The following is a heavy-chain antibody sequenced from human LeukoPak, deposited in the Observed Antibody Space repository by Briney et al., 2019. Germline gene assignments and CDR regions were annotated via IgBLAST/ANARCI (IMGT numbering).Heavy chain of an antibody. CDR1: GYSISSGYY. V-gene: IGHV4-38-2*02. CDR2: IYHSGST. D-gene: IGHD3-9*01. Sequence: SETLSLTCTVSGYSISSGYYWGWIRQPPGKGLEWIGSIYHSGSTYYNPSLKSRVTISVDTSKNQFSLKLSSVTAADTAVYYCARVYYDISGGFDPWGQGTLVTVSS. CDR3: ARVYYDISGGFDP. J-gene: IGHJ5*02.